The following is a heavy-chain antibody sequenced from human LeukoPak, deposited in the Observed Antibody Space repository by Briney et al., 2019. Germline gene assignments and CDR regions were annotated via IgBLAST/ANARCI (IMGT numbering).Heavy chain of an antibody. Sequence: GGSLRLSCAASGFTFSSYGMYWVRQAPGKGLEWVSFIRYDGSNKYYADSVKGRFTISRDNSKNTLYLQMNSLRADDTAVYYCAKDLLFWSGYYAGYYFDYWGQGTLVTVSS. V-gene: IGHV3-30*02. CDR1: GFTFSSYG. D-gene: IGHD3-3*01. J-gene: IGHJ4*02. CDR3: AKDLLFWSGYYAGYYFDY. CDR2: IRYDGSNK.